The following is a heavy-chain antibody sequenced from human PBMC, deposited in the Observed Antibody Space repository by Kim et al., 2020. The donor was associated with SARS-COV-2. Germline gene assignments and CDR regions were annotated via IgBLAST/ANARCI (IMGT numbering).Heavy chain of an antibody. CDR3: ARPYDGSSWYYFDY. CDR1: GFTFSSYA. V-gene: IGHV3-64*01. J-gene: IGHJ4*02. CDR2: ISSNGGST. Sequence: GGSLRLSCAASGFTFSSYAMHWVRQAPGKGLEYVSAISSNGGSTYYANSVKGRFTISRDNSKNTLYLQMGSLRAEDMAVYYCARPYDGSSWYYFDYWGQG. D-gene: IGHD6-13*01.